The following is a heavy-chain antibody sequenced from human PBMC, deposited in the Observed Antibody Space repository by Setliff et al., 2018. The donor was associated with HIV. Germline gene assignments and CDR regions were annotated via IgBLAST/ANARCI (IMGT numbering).Heavy chain of an antibody. D-gene: IGHD4-17*01. Sequence: SETLSLTCTVSGGSISSSSYYWGWIRQPPGKGLEWLGTIYYSGTTYYNPSLKSRVTISGDTSKNQFSLNLSSVTAADTAVYYCARSRPSLRAFDIWGQGNPGHRLL. CDR2: IYYSGTT. J-gene: IGHJ3*02. CDR1: GGSISSSSYY. CDR3: ARSRPSLRAFDI. V-gene: IGHV4-39*01.